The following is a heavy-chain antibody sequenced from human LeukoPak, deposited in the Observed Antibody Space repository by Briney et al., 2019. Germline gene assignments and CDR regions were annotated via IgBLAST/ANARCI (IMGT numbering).Heavy chain of an antibody. V-gene: IGHV3-23*01. CDR1: GFTFSSYA. CDR2: ISGSGGST. D-gene: IGHD3-10*01. J-gene: IGHJ3*02. CDR3: AKDSLLWFGESTDASDI. Sequence: PGGSLRLSCAASGFTFSSYAMSWVRQAPGKGLEWVSAISGSGGSTYYADSVKGRFTISRDNSKNTLYLQMNSLRAEDTAVYYCAKDSLLWFGESTDASDIWGQGTMVTVSS.